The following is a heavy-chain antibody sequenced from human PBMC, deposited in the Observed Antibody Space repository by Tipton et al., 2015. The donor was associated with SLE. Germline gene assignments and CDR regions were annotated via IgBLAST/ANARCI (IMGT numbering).Heavy chain of an antibody. CDR1: GGSISSHY. CDR2: IYYSGST. D-gene: IGHD3-10*01. J-gene: IGHJ4*02. Sequence: TLSLTCTVSGGSISSHYWSWIRQPPGKGLEWIGYIYYSGSTNCNPSLKSRVTISVDTSKNQFSLKLSSVTAADTAVYYCARDLGTGGYWGQGTLVTVSS. CDR3: ARDLGTGGY. V-gene: IGHV4-59*11.